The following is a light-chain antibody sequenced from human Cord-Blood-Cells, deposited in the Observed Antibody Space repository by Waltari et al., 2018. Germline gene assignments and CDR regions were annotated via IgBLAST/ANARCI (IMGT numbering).Light chain of an antibody. CDR3: QQYGSSPRT. V-gene: IGKV3-20*01. CDR1: QSVSSSY. CDR2: GAS. Sequence: EIVLPQSPGTLSLSPGARATLSCSASQSVSSSYLAWYQQKPGQAPRLLIYGASSRATGIPDRFSGSGSGTDFTLTISRLEPEDFAVYYCQQYGSSPRTFGQGTKVEIK. J-gene: IGKJ1*01.